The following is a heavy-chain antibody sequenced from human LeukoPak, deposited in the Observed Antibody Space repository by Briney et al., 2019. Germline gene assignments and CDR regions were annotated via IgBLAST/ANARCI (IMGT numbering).Heavy chain of an antibody. Sequence: ASVKVSCKASGYTFTSYGISWVRQAPGQGIEWMGWISAYNGNTNYAQKLQGRVTMTTDTSTSTAYMELRSLRSDDTAVYYCARDTTPGYYYYGMDVWGQGTTVTVSS. V-gene: IGHV1-18*01. CDR2: ISAYNGNT. D-gene: IGHD1-26*01. CDR3: ARDTTPGYYYYGMDV. CDR1: GYTFTSYG. J-gene: IGHJ6*02.